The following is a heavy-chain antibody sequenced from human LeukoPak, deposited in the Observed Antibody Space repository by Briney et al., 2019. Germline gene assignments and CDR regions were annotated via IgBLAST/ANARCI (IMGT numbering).Heavy chain of an antibody. Sequence: PGGSLRLSCAASGFTFSASWMHWVRQVPGKGLVWVSRLNSDGRSTEYADFVKGRFTVSRDNVKSTLYLQMNSLRAEDTAVYYCARESYYGGGLTPWGQGTRVTVSS. V-gene: IGHV3-74*01. J-gene: IGHJ5*02. CDR1: GFTFSASW. D-gene: IGHD3-10*01. CDR3: ARESYYGGGLTP. CDR2: LNSDGRST.